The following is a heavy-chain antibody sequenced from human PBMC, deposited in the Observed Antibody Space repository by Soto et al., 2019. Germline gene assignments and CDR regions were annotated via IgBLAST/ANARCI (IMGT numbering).Heavy chain of an antibody. CDR3: VRGGSNYAS. Sequence: GSLRLSCTASGFTFSDSWMTWVRQAPGKGLEWVARIKPDESEKKYADSVKGRFSISRDNAKNSMYLQMDSLRGEDTAVYYCVRGGSNYASWGQGTLVTVSS. J-gene: IGHJ5*02. CDR2: IKPDESEK. CDR1: GFTFSDSW. V-gene: IGHV3-7*01. D-gene: IGHD4-4*01.